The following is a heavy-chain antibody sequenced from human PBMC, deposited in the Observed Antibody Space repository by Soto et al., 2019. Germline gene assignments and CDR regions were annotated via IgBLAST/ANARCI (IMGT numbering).Heavy chain of an antibody. CDR2: IYYSGST. D-gene: IGHD3-10*01. CDR3: ARLRYYYGSQVFAL. V-gene: IGHV4-59*08. Sequence: YYCSRILQPTGKGLEWIGYIYYSGSTNYNPSLKSRVTISVDTSKNQFSLKLSSVTAADTAVYFCARLRYYYGSQVFALWVKGTLV. CDR1: YY. J-gene: IGHJ5*02.